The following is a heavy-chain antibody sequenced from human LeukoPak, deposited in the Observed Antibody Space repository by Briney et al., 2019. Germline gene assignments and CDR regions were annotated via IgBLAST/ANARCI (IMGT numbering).Heavy chain of an antibody. CDR1: GGSISSGDYY. J-gene: IGHJ6*03. CDR3: ARVRDTDSNSGTPYHYYYFMDV. D-gene: IGHD6-6*01. CDR2: IYYSGST. V-gene: IGHV4-30-4*01. Sequence: SQTLSLTCTVSGGSISSGDYYWSWIRQPPGKGLEWIGYIYYSGSTYYNPSLKSRVTISVDTSKNQFSLKLRSVSAADTAMYYCARVRDTDSNSGTPYHYYYFMDVWGKGTTVTVSS.